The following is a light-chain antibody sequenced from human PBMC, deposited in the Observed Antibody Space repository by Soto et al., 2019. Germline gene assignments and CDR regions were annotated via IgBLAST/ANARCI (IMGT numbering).Light chain of an antibody. CDR2: GAS. CDR1: QSVDID. V-gene: IGKV3-15*01. Sequence: EVVLTQSPATLSVSPGERVTHSCRASQSVDIDLAWYQQIPGQAPRLLIYGASTRAPDMPGRFSGRGSGTEFSLTISSLRSEDYAVYYCQQYRKWPRTFGQGTKVDI. CDR3: QQYRKWPRT. J-gene: IGKJ1*01.